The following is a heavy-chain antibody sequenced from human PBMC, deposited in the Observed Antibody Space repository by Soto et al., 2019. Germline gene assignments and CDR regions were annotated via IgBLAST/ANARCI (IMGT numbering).Heavy chain of an antibody. CDR3: ARAPVGLDTISYFDY. D-gene: IGHD3-3*01. J-gene: IGHJ4*02. Sequence: SETLSLTCTVSGDSVSSVGFHWAWLRRPPGKGLEWIGYIYNGGSTYYRPSLESRMHVSLDATRNHYSLRLTSVTAADTAVYFCARAPVGLDTISYFDYWGQGKLVTVSS. CDR2: IYNGGST. V-gene: IGHV4-30-4*01. CDR1: GDSVSSVGFH.